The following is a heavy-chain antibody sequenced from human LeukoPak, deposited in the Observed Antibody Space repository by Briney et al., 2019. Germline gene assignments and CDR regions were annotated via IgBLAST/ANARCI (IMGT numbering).Heavy chain of an antibody. CDR2: INSDGTEK. CDR3: VTTPRLADY. J-gene: IGHJ4*02. Sequence: GGSLRLSCAASGFTFSSYWMNWVRQAPGKGLEWVAYINSDGTEKNYVDSVRGRFTISRDNAKNPLYLQMNSLRAEDTAVYYCVTTPRLADYWGQGTLVTVSS. D-gene: IGHD6-19*01. V-gene: IGHV3-7*01. CDR1: GFTFSSYW.